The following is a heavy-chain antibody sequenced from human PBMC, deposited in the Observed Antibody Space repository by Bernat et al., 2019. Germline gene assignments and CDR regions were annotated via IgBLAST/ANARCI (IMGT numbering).Heavy chain of an antibody. CDR2: ISHYSSGT. CDR1: GFIFNAYV. J-gene: IGHJ4*02. V-gene: IGHV3-43*02. CDR3: VRDNANWAFDC. Sequence: EVQLVESGGGVIQPGGSLRLSCAPSGFIFNAYVMHWVRQAPGMGLEWVSRISHYSSGTSYADSVKGRFTISRDNIKNSLYLQMNSLRVEDTALYYCVRDNANWAFDCWGRGTLVTVSS. D-gene: IGHD7-27*01.